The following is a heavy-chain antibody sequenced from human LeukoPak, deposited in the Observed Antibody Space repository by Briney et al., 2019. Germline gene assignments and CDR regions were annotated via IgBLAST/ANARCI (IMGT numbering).Heavy chain of an antibody. CDR1: GFTFSSYA. V-gene: IGHV3-23*01. CDR3: AKDQEKDHYYGSGSGY. Sequence: GGSLRLSCAASGFTFSSYAMTWVRQAPGKGLERVSAISASGGSTHYADSVKGRFTISRDNSKNTLSLQMNSLRAEDTALYYCAKDQEKDHYYGSGSGYWGQGTLVTVSA. D-gene: IGHD3-10*01. J-gene: IGHJ4*02. CDR2: ISASGGST.